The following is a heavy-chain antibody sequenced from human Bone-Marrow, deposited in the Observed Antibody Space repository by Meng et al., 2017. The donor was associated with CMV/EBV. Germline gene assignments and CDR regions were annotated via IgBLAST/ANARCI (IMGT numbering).Heavy chain of an antibody. J-gene: IGHJ4*02. CDR1: GFTFDDYA. V-gene: IGHV3-43D*03. CDR2: IRWDGGST. CDR3: AKDAGGTRGSLYYFDS. D-gene: IGHD1-7*01. Sequence: GESLKISCAASGFTFDDYAMHWVRQAPGKGLEWVSFIRWDGGSTDYGDSVKGRFTISRDNTKNSLYLEMSSLRPEDTALYYCAKDAGGTRGSLYYFDSWGQGTLVTVSS.